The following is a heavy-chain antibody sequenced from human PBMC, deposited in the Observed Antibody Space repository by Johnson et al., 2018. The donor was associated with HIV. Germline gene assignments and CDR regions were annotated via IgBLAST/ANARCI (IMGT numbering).Heavy chain of an antibody. CDR1: GFTFSDYY. Sequence: VQLVESGGGLVKPGGSLRLSCAASGFTFSDYYMSWIRQAPGKGLEWVAVISYDGSNKYYADSVKGRFTISRDNSKNTLYLQMNSLRAEDTAVYYCARDNGGAFDIWGQGTMVTVSS. J-gene: IGHJ3*02. D-gene: IGHD4-23*01. CDR2: ISYDGSNK. CDR3: ARDNGGAFDI. V-gene: IGHV3-30-3*01.